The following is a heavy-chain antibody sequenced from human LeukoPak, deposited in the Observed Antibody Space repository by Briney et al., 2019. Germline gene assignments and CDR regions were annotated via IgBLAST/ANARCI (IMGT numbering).Heavy chain of an antibody. Sequence: ASVKVSCKASGYTFTSYYMHWVRQAPGQRLEWMGWINAGNGNTKYSQEFQGRVTITRDTSASTAYMELSSLRSEDMAVYYCARWSSGWYFDYWGQGTLVTVSS. CDR2: INAGNGNT. V-gene: IGHV1-3*03. CDR3: ARWSSGWYFDY. D-gene: IGHD6-19*01. CDR1: GYTFTSYY. J-gene: IGHJ4*02.